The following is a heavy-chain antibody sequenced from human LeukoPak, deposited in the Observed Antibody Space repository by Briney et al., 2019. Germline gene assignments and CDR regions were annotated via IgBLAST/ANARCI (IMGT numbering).Heavy chain of an antibody. CDR3: AREGATRYFQH. CDR2: ISSSSSYI. Sequence: GGSLRLSCAASGFTFSSYSMNWVRQAPGKGLEWVSSISSSSSYIYYADSVKGRLTISRDNAKNSLYLQMNSLRAEDTAVYYCAREGATRYFQHWGQGTLVTVSS. V-gene: IGHV3-21*01. D-gene: IGHD1-26*01. J-gene: IGHJ1*01. CDR1: GFTFSSYS.